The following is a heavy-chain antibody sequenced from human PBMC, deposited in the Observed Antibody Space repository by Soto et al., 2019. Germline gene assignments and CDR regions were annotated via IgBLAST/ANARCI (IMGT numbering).Heavy chain of an antibody. Sequence: EVQLVESGGGLVQPGGSLRLSCAASGFTFSSYWMSWVRQAPGKGLEWVANIKQDGSEKYYVDSVKGRFTISRDNAKNSLYLKMNSLRAEDTAVYYCARLNYGDYVGYWGQGTLVTVSS. D-gene: IGHD4-17*01. CDR1: GFTFSSYW. CDR3: ARLNYGDYVGY. V-gene: IGHV3-7*01. J-gene: IGHJ4*02. CDR2: IKQDGSEK.